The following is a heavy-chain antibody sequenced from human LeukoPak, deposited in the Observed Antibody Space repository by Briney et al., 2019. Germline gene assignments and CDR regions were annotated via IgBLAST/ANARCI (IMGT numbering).Heavy chain of an antibody. CDR1: GFTFSSYA. J-gene: IGHJ4*02. D-gene: IGHD3-9*01. Sequence: PGRSLRLSCAASGFTFSSYAMHWVRQAPGKGLDWVAVISYDGSNKYYADSVKGRFTISRDNSKHTLYLQMNSLRAEDTAVYYCASGRYFDWSTFDYWGQGTLVTVSS. CDR3: ASGRYFDWSTFDY. V-gene: IGHV3-30*04. CDR2: ISYDGSNK.